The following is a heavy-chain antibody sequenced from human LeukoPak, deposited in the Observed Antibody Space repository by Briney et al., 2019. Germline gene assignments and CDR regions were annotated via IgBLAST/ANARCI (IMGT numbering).Heavy chain of an antibody. V-gene: IGHV1-24*01. CDR1: GYTLTELS. CDR2: FDPEDGET. CDR3: ATKGALSGYDSRTDFDY. Sequence: ASVKVSCKVSGYTLTELSTHWVRQAPGKGLEWMGGFDPEDGETIYAQKFQGRVTMTEDTSTDTAYMELSSLRSEDTAVYYCATKGALSGYDSRTDFDYWGQGTLVTVSS. J-gene: IGHJ4*02. D-gene: IGHD5-12*01.